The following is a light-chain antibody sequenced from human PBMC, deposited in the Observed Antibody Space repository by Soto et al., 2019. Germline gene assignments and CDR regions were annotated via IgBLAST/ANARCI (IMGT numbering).Light chain of an antibody. CDR3: QQSYSTLLT. Sequence: DIQMTQSPSSLSASVEDRVIITCRASQSISSYLNWYQQKPGKAPKLLIYAASSLQSGVPSRFSGSGSGTDFTLTISSLQPEDFATYYCQQSYSTLLTFGGGTKVDIK. CDR1: QSISSY. J-gene: IGKJ4*01. V-gene: IGKV1-39*01. CDR2: AAS.